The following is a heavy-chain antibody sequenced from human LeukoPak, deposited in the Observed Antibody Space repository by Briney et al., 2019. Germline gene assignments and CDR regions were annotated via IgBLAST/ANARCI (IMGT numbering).Heavy chain of an antibody. D-gene: IGHD2-2*01. J-gene: IGHJ5*02. CDR1: GFTFSSYA. CDR2: SSGSGGST. Sequence: GGTLRLSCAASGFTFSSYAMSWVRQAPVKGLEWVSASSGSGGSTFYADSVKGRFTISRDNSKNTLYLQMNSLRAEDTAVYYCAKGGSDIVVVPAATNWFDPWGQGTLVTVSS. V-gene: IGHV3-23*01. CDR3: AKGGSDIVVVPAATNWFDP.